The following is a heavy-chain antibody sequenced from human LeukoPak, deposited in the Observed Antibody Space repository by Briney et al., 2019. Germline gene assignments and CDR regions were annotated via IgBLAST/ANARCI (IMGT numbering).Heavy chain of an antibody. CDR3: TTRRQDGW. CDR2: IKSKSGGGTI. Sequence: GGSLRLSCVGSGFTFSDAWMSWVRQAPGKGLEWVGRIKSKSGGGTIDYAAPVKGRFTISRDDSRNTLYLQMNSLKNEDTAVYYCTTRRQDGWWGQGTLVTVS. J-gene: IGHJ4*02. D-gene: IGHD2-15*01. CDR1: GFTFSDAW. V-gene: IGHV3-15*01.